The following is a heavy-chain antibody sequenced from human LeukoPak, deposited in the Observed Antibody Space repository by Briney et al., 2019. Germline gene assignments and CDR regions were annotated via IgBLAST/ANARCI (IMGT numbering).Heavy chain of an antibody. D-gene: IGHD5-24*01. Sequence: GGSLRLSCAASGFTFSSYAMHWVRQAPGKGLEWVAVISYDGSNKYYADSVKGRFTISRDNSKNTLYLQMNSLRAEDTAVYYCARARRDGYTLGRFDLWGRGTLVTVSS. V-gene: IGHV3-30-3*01. CDR2: ISYDGSNK. CDR3: ARARRDGYTLGRFDL. CDR1: GFTFSSYA. J-gene: IGHJ2*01.